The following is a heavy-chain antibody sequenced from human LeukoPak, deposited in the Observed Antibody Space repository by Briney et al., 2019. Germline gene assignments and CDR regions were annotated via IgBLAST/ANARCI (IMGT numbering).Heavy chain of an antibody. CDR3: AKKSLWSGPFDY. D-gene: IGHD3-3*01. J-gene: IGHJ4*02. CDR2: ITGSGSFS. Sequence: GGSLRLSCAASGFTFSNFWMHWVRQAPGKGLEWVSIITGSGSFSYYADSVKGRFTLSRDNSKNTLYLQMNSLRAEDTAVYFCAKKSLWSGPFDYWGQGILVTVSS. V-gene: IGHV3-23*01. CDR1: GFTFSNFW.